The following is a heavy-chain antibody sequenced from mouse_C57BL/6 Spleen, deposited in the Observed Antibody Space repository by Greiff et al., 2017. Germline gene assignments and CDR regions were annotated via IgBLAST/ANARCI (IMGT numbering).Heavy chain of an antibody. Sequence: VKLQQPGAELVKPGASVKLSCKASGYTFTSYWMQWVKQRPGQGLEWIGEIDPSDSYTNYNQKFKGKATLTVYTSSLTAYMQLSGLTSEDSAVYYCARKSQATLDYWGQGTTLTVSS. CDR1: GYTFTSYW. V-gene: IGHV1-50*01. CDR2: IDPSDSYT. J-gene: IGHJ2*01. D-gene: IGHD3-2*02. CDR3: ARKSQATLDY.